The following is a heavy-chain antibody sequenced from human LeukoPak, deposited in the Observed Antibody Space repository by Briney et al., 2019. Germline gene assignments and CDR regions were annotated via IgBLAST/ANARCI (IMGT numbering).Heavy chain of an antibody. Sequence: PGGSLRLSCAASGFTFSSYAMHWVRQAPGKGLEWVAVISYDGSNKYYADSVKGRFTISRDNSKNTLYLQMNGLRAEDTAVYYCARERVVYYYYYGMDVWGKGTTVTVSS. J-gene: IGHJ6*04. CDR3: ARERVVYYYYYGMDV. V-gene: IGHV3-30*04. CDR1: GFTFSSYA. CDR2: ISYDGSNK.